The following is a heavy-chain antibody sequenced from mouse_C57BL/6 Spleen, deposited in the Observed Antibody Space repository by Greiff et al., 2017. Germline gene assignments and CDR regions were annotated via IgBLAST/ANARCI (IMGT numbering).Heavy chain of an antibody. CDR3: ARDRDYYGSRGGFAY. J-gene: IGHJ3*01. CDR2: INYDGSST. V-gene: IGHV5-16*01. D-gene: IGHD1-1*01. Sequence: EVHLVESEGGLVQPGSSMKLSCTASGFTFSDYYMAWVRQVPEKGLEWVANINYDGSSTYYLDSLKSRFIISRDNAKNILYLQMSSLKSEDTATYYCARDRDYYGSRGGFAYWGQGTLVTVSA. CDR1: GFTFSDYY.